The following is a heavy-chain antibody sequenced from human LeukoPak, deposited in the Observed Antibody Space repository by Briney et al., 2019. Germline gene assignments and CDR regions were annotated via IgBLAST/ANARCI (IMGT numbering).Heavy chain of an antibody. V-gene: IGHV1-24*01. Sequence: ASVKVSCKVSGYTLAELSMHWVRQAPGRGLEWMGGFDPEDGETIYAQKFQGRVTMTEDTSTDTAYMELSSLRSEDTAVYYCATLGDDFWSGYYTLFDYGGQGTLVTVSS. CDR2: FDPEDGET. J-gene: IGHJ4*02. CDR3: ATLGDDFWSGYYTLFDY. CDR1: GYTLAELS. D-gene: IGHD3-3*01.